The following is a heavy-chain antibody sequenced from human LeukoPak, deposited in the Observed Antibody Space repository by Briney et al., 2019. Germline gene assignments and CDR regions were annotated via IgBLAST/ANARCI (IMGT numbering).Heavy chain of an antibody. J-gene: IGHJ4*02. Sequence: GGSLRLSGAASGFTVSRYYMSWVRQAPGKGLEWVSVFYIDGNTYYADSVRGRFTISRDNSKNTVYLQMKSLRAEDTALYYCARGDGYNFFDSWGQGTLVTVSS. V-gene: IGHV3-66*01. CDR2: FYIDGNT. CDR3: ARGDGYNFFDS. D-gene: IGHD5-24*01. CDR1: GFTVSRYY.